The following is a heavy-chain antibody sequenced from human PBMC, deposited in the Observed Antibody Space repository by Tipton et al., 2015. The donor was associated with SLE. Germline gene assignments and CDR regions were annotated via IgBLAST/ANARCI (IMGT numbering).Heavy chain of an antibody. Sequence: TLSLTCSVSGGSIISGGQYWSWIRQPAGKGLEWIGSFYHSANTYYNPSLTSRVTISADTSKNQFSLKLSSVTAADTAVYYCARVAMGAQATVTGGMDVWGQGTTVTVSS. CDR2: FYHSANT. CDR3: ARVAMGAQATVTGGMDV. D-gene: IGHD2-8*02. V-gene: IGHV4-61*10. CDR1: GGSIISGGQY. J-gene: IGHJ6*02.